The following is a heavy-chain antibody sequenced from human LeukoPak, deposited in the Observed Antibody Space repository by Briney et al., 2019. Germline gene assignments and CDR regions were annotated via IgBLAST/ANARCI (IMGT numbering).Heavy chain of an antibody. CDR1: GFTVSNNY. V-gene: IGHV3-53*01. J-gene: IGHJ3*02. Sequence: GGSLRLSCAASGFTVSNNYMSWVRQAPGKGLEWVSISYSDSNTNYADSVKGRFTISRDTSQNTLSLQMNSLRREDTAVYYCXRKXRDFNAAFDIWGQGTVVTVSS. D-gene: IGHD3/OR15-3a*01. CDR3: XRKXRDFNAAFDI. CDR2: SYSDSNT.